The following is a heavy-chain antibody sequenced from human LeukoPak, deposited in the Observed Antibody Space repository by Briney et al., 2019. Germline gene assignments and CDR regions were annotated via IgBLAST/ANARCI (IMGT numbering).Heavy chain of an antibody. CDR2: INHSGST. CDR3: ARGVDTAMANFDY. V-gene: IGHV4-34*01. CDR1: GGPFSGYY. Sequence: SETLSLTCAVYGGPFSGYYWSWIRQPPGKGLEWIGEINHSGSTNYNPSLKSRVTISVDTSKNQFSLKLSSVTAADTAVYYCARGVDTAMANFDYWGQGTLVTVSS. D-gene: IGHD5-18*01. J-gene: IGHJ4*02.